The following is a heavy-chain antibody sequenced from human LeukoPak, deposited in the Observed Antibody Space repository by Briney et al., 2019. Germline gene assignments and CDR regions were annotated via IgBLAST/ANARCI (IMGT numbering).Heavy chain of an antibody. V-gene: IGHV4-39*07. CDR2: IYYSGST. J-gene: IGHJ5*02. D-gene: IGHD3-10*01. CDR3: ARKYRGSGSYNKYNWFDP. CDR1: GGSISSSSYY. Sequence: SETLSLTCTVSGGSISSSSYYWGWIRQPRGKGLEWIGNIYYSGSTNYNPSLKSRVTISVDTSKNQFSLKLSSVTAADTAVYYCARKYRGSGSYNKYNWFDPWGQGTLVTVSS.